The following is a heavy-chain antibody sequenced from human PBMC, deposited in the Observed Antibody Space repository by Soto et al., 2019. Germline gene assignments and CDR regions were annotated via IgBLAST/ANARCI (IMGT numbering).Heavy chain of an antibody. D-gene: IGHD2-15*01. CDR3: ARRGVSSYYSNY. V-gene: IGHV4-39*01. J-gene: IGHJ4*02. Sequence: SETLSLTFTVSGGSISDSSYFWDWIRQPPGKGLEWIGNIYYSGSTYYNLSLKSRVTISVDTSKNQFSLKLSSVTAADTAVYYCARRGVSSYYSNYWGLGTLVTVSS. CDR1: GGSISDSSYF. CDR2: IYYSGST.